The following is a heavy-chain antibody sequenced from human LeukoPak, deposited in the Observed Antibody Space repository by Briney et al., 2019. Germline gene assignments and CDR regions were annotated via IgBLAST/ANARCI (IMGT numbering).Heavy chain of an antibody. D-gene: IGHD3-16*02. CDR1: GFTFDDYA. V-gene: IGHV3-9*01. J-gene: IGHJ4*02. Sequence: PGRSLRLSCAASGFTFDDYAMHWVRQAPGKGLEWVSGISWNSGSIGYADSVKGRFTISRDNAKNSLYLQMNSLRAEDTAVYYCARSLITFGGVIVIFDYWGQGTLVTVSS. CDR3: ARSLITFGGVIVIFDY. CDR2: ISWNSGSI.